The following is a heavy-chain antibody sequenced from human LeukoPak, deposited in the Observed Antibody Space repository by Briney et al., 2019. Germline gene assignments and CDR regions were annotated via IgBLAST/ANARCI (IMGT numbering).Heavy chain of an antibody. CDR2: FDPEDGET. V-gene: IGHV1-24*01. D-gene: IGHD5-24*01. J-gene: IGHJ3*02. CDR3: ATDAWLQGAGAFDI. CDR1: GYTLTELS. Sequence: ASVKVSCKVSGYTLTELSMHWVRQAPGKGLEWMGGFDPEDGETIYAQKFQGRVTMTEDTSTDTAYMELSSPRSEDTAVYYCATDAWLQGAGAFDIWGQGTMVTVSS.